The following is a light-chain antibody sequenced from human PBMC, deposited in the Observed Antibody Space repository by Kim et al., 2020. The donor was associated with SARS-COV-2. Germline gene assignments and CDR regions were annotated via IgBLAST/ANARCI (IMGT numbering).Light chain of an antibody. CDR3: QQRSTWT. V-gene: IGKV3-11*01. CDR2: DAS. Sequence: LSLSPGERATLSCRARQSVSSYLAWYQQKPGQAPRLLIYDASNRAAGIPARFSGSGSGTDFTLTISSLEPEDFAVYYCQQRSTWTFGQGTKVDIK. J-gene: IGKJ1*01. CDR1: QSVSSY.